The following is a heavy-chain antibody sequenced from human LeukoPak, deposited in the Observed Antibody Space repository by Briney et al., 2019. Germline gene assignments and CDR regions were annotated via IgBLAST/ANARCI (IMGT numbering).Heavy chain of an antibody. CDR1: GYTFTSYA. J-gene: IGHJ6*02. CDR2: INAGNGNT. CDR3: ARDKYGSGSYYNRPDYYYYGMNV. Sequence: GASVKVSCKASGYTFTSYAMHWVRQAPGQRLEWMGWINAGNGNTKYSQKFQGRVTITRDTSASTAYMELSSLRSEDTAVYYCARDKYGSGSYYNRPDYYYYGMNVWGQGTTVIVSS. D-gene: IGHD3-10*01. V-gene: IGHV1-3*01.